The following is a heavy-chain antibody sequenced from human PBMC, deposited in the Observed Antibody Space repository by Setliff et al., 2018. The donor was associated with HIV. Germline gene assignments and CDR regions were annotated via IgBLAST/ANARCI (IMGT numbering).Heavy chain of an antibody. D-gene: IGHD3-10*01. V-gene: IGHV5-51*01. J-gene: IGHJ4*02. CDR1: GYSFTTYW. CDR2: IYPGDSDT. Sequence: PGESLKISCKGSGYSFTTYWIAWLRQMPGKGLECMGIIYPGDSDTRYSPSFQGHVTISADKSISTAYLQWSSPKASDTAMYYCARHGQYGSGSYYNRPFDYWGQGTLVTVSS. CDR3: ARHGQYGSGSYYNRPFDY.